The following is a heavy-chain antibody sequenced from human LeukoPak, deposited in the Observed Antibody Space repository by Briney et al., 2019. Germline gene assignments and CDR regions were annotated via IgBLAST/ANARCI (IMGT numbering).Heavy chain of an antibody. CDR2: NNPSGGST. D-gene: IGHD1-26*01. Sequence: ASVKVSCKASGYTFTSYYMHWVRPAPGQGPEWMGINNPSGGSTSYAQKFQVGVTMTRDTSTSTVYMGLSSLRSEDTAVYYCARGGSLDYWGQGTLVTVSS. CDR1: GYTFTSYY. V-gene: IGHV1-46*01. J-gene: IGHJ4*02. CDR3: ARGGSLDY.